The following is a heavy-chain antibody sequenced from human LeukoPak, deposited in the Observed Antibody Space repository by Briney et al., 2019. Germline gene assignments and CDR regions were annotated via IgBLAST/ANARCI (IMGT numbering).Heavy chain of an antibody. D-gene: IGHD6-13*01. CDR1: GFTFSSYG. J-gene: IGHJ4*02. Sequence: GGSLRLSCAASGFTFSSYGMHWVRQAPGKGLEWVAFIRYDGSNKYYADSVKGRFTISRDNSKNTLYLQMSSLRAEDTAVYYCAKDIGAARTFDYWGQGTLVTVSS. CDR3: AKDIGAARTFDY. V-gene: IGHV3-30*02. CDR2: IRYDGSNK.